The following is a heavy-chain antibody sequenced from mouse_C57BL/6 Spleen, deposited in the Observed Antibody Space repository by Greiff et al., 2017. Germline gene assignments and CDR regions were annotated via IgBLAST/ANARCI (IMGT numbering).Heavy chain of an antibody. CDR2: ISYDGSN. D-gene: IGHD2-4*01. CDR3: ASRYDYDWYFDV. Sequence: DVQLQESGPGLVKPSQSLSLTCSVTGYSITSGYYWNWIRQFPGNKLEWMGYISYDGSNNYNPSLKNRISITRDTSKNQFFLKLNSVTTEDTATYYCASRYDYDWYFDVWGTGTTVTVSS. CDR1: GYSITSGYY. J-gene: IGHJ1*03. V-gene: IGHV3-6*01.